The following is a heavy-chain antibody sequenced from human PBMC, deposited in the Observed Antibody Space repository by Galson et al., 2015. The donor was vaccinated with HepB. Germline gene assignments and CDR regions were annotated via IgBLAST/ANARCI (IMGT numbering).Heavy chain of an antibody. CDR1: GDSVSSNSAA. CDR3: ARDRGPKGTSGLCSGGSCYFNFDY. CDR2: TYYRSKWYN. V-gene: IGHV6-1*01. Sequence: CAISGDSVSSNSAAWNWIRQSPSSGLEWLGRTYYRSKWYNDYAVSVKSRITINPDTSKNQFSLQLNSVTPEDTAVYYCARDRGPKGTSGLCSGGSCYFNFDYWGQGTLVTVSS. J-gene: IGHJ4*02. D-gene: IGHD2-15*01.